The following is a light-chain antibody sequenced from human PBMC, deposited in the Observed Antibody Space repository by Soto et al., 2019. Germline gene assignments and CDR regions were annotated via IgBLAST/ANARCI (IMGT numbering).Light chain of an antibody. J-gene: IGKJ1*01. V-gene: IGKV1-9*01. Sequence: DIQLTQSPSFLSASVGDRVTISCRASQGISSYLAWYQHKPGKAPNLLISAASTLQSGVPSRFSGSGSGTEFTLTISSLQPDDFATYYCQQYNSYSETFGQGTKVDI. CDR2: AAS. CDR1: QGISSY. CDR3: QQYNSYSET.